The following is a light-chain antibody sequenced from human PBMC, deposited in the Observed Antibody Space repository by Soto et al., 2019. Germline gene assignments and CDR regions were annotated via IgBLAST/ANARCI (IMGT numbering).Light chain of an antibody. CDR2: RNI. CDR1: VSNIGAGYD. J-gene: IGLJ2*01. Sequence: QSVLTQPPSVSGAPGQRGTISCTGSVSNIGAGYDVHWYQQLPGTAPKLLIFRNINRPSGVPDRFSGSRSGTSASLAISGLQAEDEADYYCQSYDGSLSGVVFGGGTKLTVL. CDR3: QSYDGSLSGVV. V-gene: IGLV1-40*01.